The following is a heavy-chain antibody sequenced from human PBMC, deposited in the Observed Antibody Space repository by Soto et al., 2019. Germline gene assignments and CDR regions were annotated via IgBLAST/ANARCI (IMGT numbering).Heavy chain of an antibody. V-gene: IGHV1-46*01. J-gene: IGHJ4*02. CDR3: ARDRFGYADSGD. CDR1: GYTFTSAY. Sequence: QVLLVQSGAEVKKPGASVRVSCRTSGYTFTSAYMHWVRQAPGQGLEWMGVINLHDGSTLSAQKFQGRVTLTRDSSTSTLYIELNSLTSEDTAVYYCARDRFGYADSGDWCQGTLVTVSS. CDR2: INLHDGST. D-gene: IGHD4-17*01.